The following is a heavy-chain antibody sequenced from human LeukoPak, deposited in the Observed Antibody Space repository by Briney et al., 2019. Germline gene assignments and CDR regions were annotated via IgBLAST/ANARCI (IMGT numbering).Heavy chain of an antibody. CDR1: GFTFSSYW. D-gene: IGHD3-22*01. CDR3: ARIGYYYDSSGYYGGKGGELDY. J-gene: IGHJ4*02. CDR2: IKQDGSEK. V-gene: IGHV3-7*01. Sequence: GGSLRLSCAASGFTFSSYWMSWVRQAPGKGLEWVANIKQDGSEKYYVDSVKGRFTISRGNAKNSLYLQMNSLRAEDTAVYYCARIGYYYDSSGYYGGKGGELDYWGQGTLVTVSS.